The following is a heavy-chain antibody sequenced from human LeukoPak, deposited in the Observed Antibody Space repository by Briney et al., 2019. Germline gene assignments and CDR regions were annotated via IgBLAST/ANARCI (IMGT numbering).Heavy chain of an antibody. CDR2: MNPNSGNT. J-gene: IGHJ5*02. Sequence: QATGQGLEWMGWMNPNSGNTGYAQKFQGRVTMTRNTSISTAYMELSSLRSEDTAVYYCARRLRFSFNWFDPWGQGTLVTVSS. D-gene: IGHD5-12*01. V-gene: IGHV1-8*01. CDR3: ARRLRFSFNWFDP.